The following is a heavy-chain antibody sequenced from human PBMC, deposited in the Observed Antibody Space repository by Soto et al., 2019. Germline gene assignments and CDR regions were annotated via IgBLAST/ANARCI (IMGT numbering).Heavy chain of an antibody. D-gene: IGHD3-10*01. CDR1: GYSFTSYW. CDR3: ARQGDYYGSGSYYTSLGGTLGY. J-gene: IGHJ4*02. CDR2: IDPSDSYT. Sequence: GESLKISCKGSGYSFTSYWISWVRQMPGKGLEWMGRIDPSDSYTNYSPSFQGHVTISADKSISTAYLQWSSLKASDTAMYYCARQGDYYGSGSYYTSLGGTLGYWGQGTLVTV. V-gene: IGHV5-10-1*01.